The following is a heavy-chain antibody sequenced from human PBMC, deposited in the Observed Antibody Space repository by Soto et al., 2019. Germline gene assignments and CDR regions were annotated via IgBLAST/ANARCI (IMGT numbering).Heavy chain of an antibody. J-gene: IGHJ6*02. D-gene: IGHD3-16*01. CDR2: TYYRSKWYN. CDR3: ARDLRIMITFGGVTLGAQYYYYGMDG. V-gene: IGHV6-1*01. Sequence: SQTLSLTCAISGDSVSSNSAAWNWIRQSPSRGLEWLGRTYYRSKWYNDYAVSVKSRITINPDTSKNQFSLQLNSVTPEDTAVYYCARDLRIMITFGGVTLGAQYYYYGMDGWAQRTTVTVSS. CDR1: GDSVSSNSAA.